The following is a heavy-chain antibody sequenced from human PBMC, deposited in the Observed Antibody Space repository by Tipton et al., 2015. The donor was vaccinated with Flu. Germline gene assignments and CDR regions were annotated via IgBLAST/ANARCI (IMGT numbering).Heavy chain of an antibody. CDR2: INPGDSET. V-gene: IGHV5-51*01. CDR1: GYSFPSYW. Sequence: QLVQSGVEVKKPGESLKISCKGSGYSFPSYWLGWVRQMPGRGLEWMGIINPGDSETRYSPSFQGQVVISADTSISTAYLQWRSLKASDTAMYYCARPRLESSEWPIDYWGQGTQVTVSS. CDR3: ARPRLESSEWPIDY. D-gene: IGHD6-25*01. J-gene: IGHJ4*02.